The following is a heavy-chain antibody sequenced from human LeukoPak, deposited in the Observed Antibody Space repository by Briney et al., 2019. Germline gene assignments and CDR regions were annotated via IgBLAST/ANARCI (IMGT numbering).Heavy chain of an antibody. V-gene: IGHV4-39*07. CDR1: GGSISSSSYY. CDR3: ASGIAAAGTAHDY. Sequence: SETLSLTCTVSGGSISSSSYYWGWIRQPPGKGLEWIGEINHSGSTNYNPSLKSRVTISVDTSKNQFSLKLSSVTAADTAVYYCASGIAAAGTAHDYWGQGTLVTVSS. CDR2: INHSGST. D-gene: IGHD6-13*01. J-gene: IGHJ4*02.